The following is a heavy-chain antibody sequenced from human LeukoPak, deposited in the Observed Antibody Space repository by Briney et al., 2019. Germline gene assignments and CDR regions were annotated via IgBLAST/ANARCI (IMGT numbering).Heavy chain of an antibody. CDR3: ARLRPIYYDSSGYYYSPYESVEPFDY. D-gene: IGHD3-22*01. CDR2: ISAYSGNT. J-gene: IGHJ4*02. Sequence: ASVKVSCKASGYTFTSYGISWVRQAPGQGLEWMGWISAYSGNTNYAQKLQGRVTMTTDTSTSTAYMELRSLRSDDTAVYYCARLRPIYYDSSGYYYSPYESVEPFDYWGQGTLVTVSS. V-gene: IGHV1-18*01. CDR1: GYTFTSYG.